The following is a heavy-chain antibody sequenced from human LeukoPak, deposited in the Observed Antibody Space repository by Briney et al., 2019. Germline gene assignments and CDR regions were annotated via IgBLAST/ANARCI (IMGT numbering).Heavy chain of an antibody. CDR3: ARDLVPAAIFPNIDIYGMDV. CDR2: INPSGGST. D-gene: IGHD2-2*01. Sequence: ASVKVSCKASGYTFTSYYMHWVRQAPGQGLEWMGIINPSGGSTSYAQKFQGRVTMTRDTSTSTVYMELSGLRSEDTAVYYCARDLVPAAIFPNIDIYGMDVWGQGTTVTVSS. V-gene: IGHV1-46*01. J-gene: IGHJ6*02. CDR1: GYTFTSYY.